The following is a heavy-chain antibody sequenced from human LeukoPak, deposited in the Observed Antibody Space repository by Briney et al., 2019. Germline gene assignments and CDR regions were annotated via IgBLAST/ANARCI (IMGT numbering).Heavy chain of an antibody. V-gene: IGHV3-23*01. CDR1: GFTFSSCA. CDR3: AKFSGIVVVPAAIHFDY. Sequence: GGSLRLSCAASGFTFSSCAMSWVRQAPGKGLEWVSAISGSGGSTYYADSVKGRFTISRDNSKNTLYLQMNSLRAEDTAVYYCAKFSGIVVVPAAIHFDYWGQGTLVTVSS. D-gene: IGHD2-2*01. J-gene: IGHJ4*02. CDR2: ISGSGGST.